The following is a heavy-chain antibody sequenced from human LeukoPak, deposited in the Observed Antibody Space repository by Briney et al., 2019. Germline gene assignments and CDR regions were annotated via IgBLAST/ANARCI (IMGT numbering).Heavy chain of an antibody. CDR2: FDPEDGET. J-gene: IGHJ4*02. D-gene: IGHD3-10*01. CDR3: ATDPRITMVRGASGNWYFDY. Sequence: ASVKVSCKVSGYTLTELSIHWVRQAPGKGLGWMGGFDPEDGETIYAQKFQGRVTMTEDTSTDTAYMELSSLRSEDTAVYYCATDPRITMVRGASGNWYFDYWGQGTLVTVSS. CDR1: GYTLTELS. V-gene: IGHV1-24*01.